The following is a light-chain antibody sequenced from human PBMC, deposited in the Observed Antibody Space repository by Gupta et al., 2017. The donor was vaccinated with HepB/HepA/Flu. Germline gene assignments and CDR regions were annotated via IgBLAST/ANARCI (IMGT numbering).Light chain of an antibody. CDR1: ALPKQY. CDR2: QDN. J-gene: IGLJ3*02. CDR3: QSGDTSGSYPVV. V-gene: IGLV3-25*03. Sequence: SYELTQPPSVSVSPGQTARITCSGDALPKQYIFWYQKKPGQAPVLVIYQDNERPSGIPELFSGSSSGTTVTLTISGVQAEDEADYYCQSGDTSGSYPVVFGGGTKLTVL.